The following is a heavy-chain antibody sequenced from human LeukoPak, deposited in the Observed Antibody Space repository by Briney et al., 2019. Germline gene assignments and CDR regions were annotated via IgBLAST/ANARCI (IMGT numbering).Heavy chain of an antibody. V-gene: IGHV3-20*04. J-gene: IGHJ6*03. D-gene: IGHD2-8*01. CDR3: ARSMYYYYMDV. CDR2: INWNGGST. CDR1: GFTFDDYG. Sequence: GGSLRLSCAASGFTFDDYGMSWVRQAPGKGLEWVSGINWNGGSTGYADSVKGRFTISRDNAKNTLYLQMNSLRAEDTALYYCARSMYYYYMDVWGKGTTVTISS.